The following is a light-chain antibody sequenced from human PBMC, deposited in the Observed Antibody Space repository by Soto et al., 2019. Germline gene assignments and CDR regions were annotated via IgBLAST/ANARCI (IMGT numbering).Light chain of an antibody. Sequence: EVLMTQSPATLSVSPGERVTLSCRASQSININLAWYQQKPGQAPRVLIYGASTRATGIPARFTGSGSGTEFTLTISSLQSEDFAVYHCQQYNNWPPGTFGQGTKVDIK. V-gene: IGKV3-15*01. CDR1: QSININ. CDR3: QQYNNWPPGT. J-gene: IGKJ1*01. CDR2: GAS.